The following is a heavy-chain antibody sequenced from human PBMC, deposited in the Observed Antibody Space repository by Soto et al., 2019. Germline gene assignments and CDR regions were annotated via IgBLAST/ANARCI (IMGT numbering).Heavy chain of an antibody. CDR3: ARLVGAYDSYFDH. Sequence: SLKISCKASGYDFARTWIGWVRQLPGKGLDWLGIIYPGDSETRYSPSFRGQVTFSVDMSISTAYLQWSSLKTSDIAIYYCARLVGAYDSYFDHWGQGTRVTVSS. J-gene: IGHJ4*02. CDR2: IYPGDSET. CDR1: GYDFARTW. D-gene: IGHD5-12*01. V-gene: IGHV5-51*01.